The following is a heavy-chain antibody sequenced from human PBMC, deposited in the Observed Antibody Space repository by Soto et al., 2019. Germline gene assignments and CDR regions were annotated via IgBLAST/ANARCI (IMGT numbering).Heavy chain of an antibody. V-gene: IGHV1-69*06. Sequence: QVQLVQSGAEVKKPGSSVKVSCKASGGTFSSYAISWVRQAPGQGLEWMGGIIPIFGTANYAQKFQGRVTITAHKSTSTAYMELSSLRSEDTAVYYCARDRYRDSSGYYRRYDYYGMDVWGQGTTVTVSS. CDR3: ARDRYRDSSGYYRRYDYYGMDV. D-gene: IGHD3-22*01. CDR1: GGTFSSYA. J-gene: IGHJ6*02. CDR2: IIPIFGTA.